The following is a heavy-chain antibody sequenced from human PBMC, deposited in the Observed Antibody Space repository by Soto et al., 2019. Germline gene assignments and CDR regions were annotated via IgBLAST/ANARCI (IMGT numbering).Heavy chain of an antibody. CDR1: GYTFTSYD. D-gene: IGHD6-13*01. V-gene: IGHV1-8*01. J-gene: IGHJ6*02. CDR3: ARGWRGSWYFSWYYYYGMDV. Sequence: QVQLVQSGAEVKKPGASVKVSCKASGYTFTSYDINWVRQATGQGLEWMGWMNPNSGNTGYAQKFQGRVTMTRNTSISTAYMELSSRRSEEKAVYYCARGWRGSWYFSWYYYYGMDVWGQGTTVTVSS. CDR2: MNPNSGNT.